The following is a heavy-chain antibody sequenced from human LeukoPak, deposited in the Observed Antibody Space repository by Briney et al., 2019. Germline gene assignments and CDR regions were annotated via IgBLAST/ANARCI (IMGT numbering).Heavy chain of an antibody. J-gene: IGHJ4*02. V-gene: IGHV3-74*01. CDR3: ARVRSSGWSYFDY. Sequence: GGSLRLSCAASGFTFSNYWMHWVRQAPGKGLVWVSRINSDGSSTSYADSVKGRFTTSRDHAKNTLYLQMNSLRAEDTAVYYCARVRSSGWSYFDYWGQGTLVTVSS. CDR1: GFTFSNYW. D-gene: IGHD6-19*01. CDR2: INSDGSST.